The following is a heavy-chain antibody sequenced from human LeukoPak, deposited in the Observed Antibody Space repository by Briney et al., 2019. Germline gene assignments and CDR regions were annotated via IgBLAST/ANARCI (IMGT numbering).Heavy chain of an antibody. CDR3: ARSPPGDILTGYLLVHYYYYGMDV. CDR1: GGTFSSYA. D-gene: IGHD3-9*01. J-gene: IGHJ6*02. V-gene: IGHV1-69*04. Sequence: SVKVSCKASGGTFSSYAISWVRQAPGQGLEWMGRIIPILGIANYAQKFQGRVTITADKSTSTAYMELSSLRSEDTAVYYCARSPPGDILTGYLLVHYYYYGMDVWGQGTTVTVSS. CDR2: IIPILGIA.